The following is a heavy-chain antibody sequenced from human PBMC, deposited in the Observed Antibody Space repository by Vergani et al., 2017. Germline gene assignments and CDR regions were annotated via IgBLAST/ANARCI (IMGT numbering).Heavy chain of an antibody. D-gene: IGHD3-16*01. J-gene: IGHJ4*02. CDR2: IYHTGST. CDR1: GYSISSGYY. CDR3: ASGGVYYNPLDY. Sequence: QVQLQESGPGLVKPSETLSLTCAVSGYSISSGYYWGWIRQPPGKGLGWIGSIYHTGSTYYNPSLKSRVTISVDSSKNQFSLKLTSVTAADTAVYYCASGGVYYNPLDYWGQGTLVTVSS. V-gene: IGHV4-38-2*01.